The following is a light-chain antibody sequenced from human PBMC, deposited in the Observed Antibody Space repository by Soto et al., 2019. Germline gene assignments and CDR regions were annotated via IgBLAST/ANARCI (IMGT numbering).Light chain of an antibody. J-gene: IGLJ1*01. CDR1: KSDIGVYDF. V-gene: IGLV2-8*01. Sequence: QSVLTQPPSASGSPGQSVTISCTGTKSDIGVYDFVSWYQHHPGKAPRLIIYEVVQRPSGVPDRFSGSKSGNTASLTISGLQVEDEADYYCCSYAGSYFVFGTGTKVTVL. CDR2: EVV. CDR3: CSYAGSYFV.